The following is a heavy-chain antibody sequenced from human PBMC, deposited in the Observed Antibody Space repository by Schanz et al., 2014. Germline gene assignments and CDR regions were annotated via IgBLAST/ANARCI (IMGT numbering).Heavy chain of an antibody. Sequence: QVQLVQSGPEVKKPGSSVKVSCKASRSTFSTYPINWLRQARGQGLEWVGRFIPILDVGNYAQQFQGRVTFTADKSTSTAYMELSSLRYEDTALYYCARGTMPGTFDIWGQGTMVTVSS. J-gene: IGHJ3*02. CDR1: RSTFSTYP. CDR3: ARGTMPGTFDI. V-gene: IGHV1-69*02. CDR2: FIPILDVG. D-gene: IGHD2-2*01.